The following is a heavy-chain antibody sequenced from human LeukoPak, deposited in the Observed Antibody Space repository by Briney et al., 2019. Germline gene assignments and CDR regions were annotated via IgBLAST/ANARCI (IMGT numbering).Heavy chain of an antibody. J-gene: IGHJ6*03. V-gene: IGHV3-21*01. Sequence: GGSLRLSCAASGFTFSSYSMNWVRQAPGKGLEWVSSISSSSSYIYYADSVKGRFTICRDNSTNTLYLQMNSLRDADTAVYYCAREVSIGSTYYYDSSGPRPPRYYYYMDVWGKGTTVTISS. CDR3: AREVSIGSTYYYDSSGPRPPRYYYYMDV. CDR1: GFTFSSYS. D-gene: IGHD3-22*01. CDR2: ISSSSSYI.